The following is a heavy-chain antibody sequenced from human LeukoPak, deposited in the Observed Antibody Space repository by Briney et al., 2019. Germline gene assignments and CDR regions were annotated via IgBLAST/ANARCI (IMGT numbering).Heavy chain of an antibody. Sequence: GGSLRLSCAASEFTLTDYYMSWIRQAPGKGLEWVSYISNIGSTMYYADSVKGRFTISRDNAKNSLYLQMNSLRAEDTAVYYCARVEDPPGYYYYMDVWGKGTTVTVSS. V-gene: IGHV3-11*04. CDR3: ARVEDPPGYYYYMDV. CDR2: ISNIGSTM. J-gene: IGHJ6*03. CDR1: EFTLTDYY. D-gene: IGHD2-15*01.